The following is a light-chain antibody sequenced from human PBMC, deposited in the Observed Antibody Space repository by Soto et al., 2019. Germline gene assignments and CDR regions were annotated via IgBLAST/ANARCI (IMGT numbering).Light chain of an antibody. V-gene: IGKV1-5*01. CDR1: QSISSW. J-gene: IGKJ2*01. Sequence: DFQITQSPSTLSASVGDRVTITCRASQSISSWLAWYQQKPGKAPKLLIYDASSLESGVPSRFSGSGSGTEFTLTISSLQPDDFATYYCQQYNSYLYTFGQGTKLEIK. CDR2: DAS. CDR3: QQYNSYLYT.